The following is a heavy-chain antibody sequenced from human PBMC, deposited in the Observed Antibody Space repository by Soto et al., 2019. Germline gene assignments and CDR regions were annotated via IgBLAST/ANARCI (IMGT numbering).Heavy chain of an antibody. V-gene: IGHV3-53*01. CDR3: ARGQYDILTGYPFYYYYGMDV. J-gene: IGHJ6*02. CDR2: IYSGGST. D-gene: IGHD3-9*01. Sequence: SCAASGFTVSSNYMSWVRQAPGKGLEWVSVIYSGGSTYYADSVKGRFTISRDNSKNTLYLQMNSLRAEDTAVYYCARGQYDILTGYPFYYYYGMDVWGQGTTVTVSS. CDR1: GFTVSSNY.